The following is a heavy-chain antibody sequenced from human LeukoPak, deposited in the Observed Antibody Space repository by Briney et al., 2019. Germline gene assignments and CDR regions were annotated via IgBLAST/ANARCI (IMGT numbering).Heavy chain of an antibody. V-gene: IGHV3-7*01. D-gene: IGHD3-3*01. CDR1: GFSLINYW. J-gene: IGHJ4*02. Sequence: PGGSLRLSCAASGFSLINYWMSWVRQAGKGLEWVANIKQDGSETYYVDSVKGRFTISRDNPKNSLYLEMNSLRAEDTAVYYCARGGFYPDYWSQGTLVTVSS. CDR3: ARGGFYPDY. CDR2: IKQDGSET.